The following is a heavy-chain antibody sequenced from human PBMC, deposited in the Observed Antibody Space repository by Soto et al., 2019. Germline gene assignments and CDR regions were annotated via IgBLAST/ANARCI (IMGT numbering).Heavy chain of an antibody. J-gene: IGHJ4*02. Sequence: QVQLVQSGAEVKKPGSSVKVSCKASGGTFSSYAISWVRQAPGQGLEWMGGIIPIFGTANYAQKFQGRVTITADESTSTAYMELSSLRSEDTAVYYCARSYGSGSYYNGPAEYYFDYWGQGILVTVSS. CDR2: IIPIFGTA. CDR3: ARSYGSGSYYNGPAEYYFDY. CDR1: GGTFSSYA. V-gene: IGHV1-69*01. D-gene: IGHD3-10*01.